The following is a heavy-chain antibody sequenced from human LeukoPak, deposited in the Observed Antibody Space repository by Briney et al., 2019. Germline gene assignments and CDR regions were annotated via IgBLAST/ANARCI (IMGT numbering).Heavy chain of an antibody. CDR2: IGASGGST. J-gene: IGHJ6*02. D-gene: IGHD5-12*01. CDR1: GFTFSSYA. CDR3: ARRATMTYYAMDV. Sequence: PGGSLRLSCATSGFTFSSYAMSWVRQAPGKGLEWVSGIGASGGSTYYADSVKGRFTISRDNAKDSLYLQMNSLKAEDTAVYYCARRATMTYYAMDVWGQGTTVTVSS. V-gene: IGHV3-23*01.